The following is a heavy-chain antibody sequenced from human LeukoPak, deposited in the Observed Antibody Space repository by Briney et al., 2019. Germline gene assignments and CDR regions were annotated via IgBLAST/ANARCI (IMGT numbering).Heavy chain of an antibody. CDR2: ISYSGST. CDR1: GGSISSYY. Sequence: SETLSLTCTVSGGSISSYYWSWIRQPPGKGLEWIAYISYSGSTNFNPSLKSRVTISVDTSNNQFSLKLSSVTAADTAVYYCARADPYDILTGYYTGAFDIWGQGTMVTVSS. D-gene: IGHD3-9*01. V-gene: IGHV4-59*01. J-gene: IGHJ3*02. CDR3: ARADPYDILTGYYTGAFDI.